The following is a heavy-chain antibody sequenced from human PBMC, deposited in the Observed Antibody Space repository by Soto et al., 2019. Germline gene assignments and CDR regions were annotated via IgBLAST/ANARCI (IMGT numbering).Heavy chain of an antibody. V-gene: IGHV3-23*01. Sequence: PGGSLRLSCAASGFTFSSYAMSWVRQAPGKGLEWVSAISGSGGSTYYADSVKGRFTISRDNSKNTLYLQMNSLRAEDTAVYYCAKESSRGGVASKARGLMTGYWRGAFDIWGQGTMVTVSS. CDR3: AKESSRGGVASKARGLMTGYWRGAFDI. J-gene: IGHJ3*02. CDR1: GFTFSSYA. D-gene: IGHD3-9*01. CDR2: ISGSGGST.